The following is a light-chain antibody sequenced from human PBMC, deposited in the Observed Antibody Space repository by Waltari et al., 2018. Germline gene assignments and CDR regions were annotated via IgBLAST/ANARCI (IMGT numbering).Light chain of an antibody. CDR2: DTS. J-gene: IGKJ4*01. V-gene: IGKV3-11*01. CDR3: QYRTNWPLT. Sequence: EIVLTQFPGTLSLSPGERATLSCRTSQSVTSYLAWYQQKPGQPPRLLIYDTSNRATGIPSRFTGSGSGTDFTLTISSLEPEDFAVYYCQYRTNWPLTFGGGTKVEMK. CDR1: QSVTSY.